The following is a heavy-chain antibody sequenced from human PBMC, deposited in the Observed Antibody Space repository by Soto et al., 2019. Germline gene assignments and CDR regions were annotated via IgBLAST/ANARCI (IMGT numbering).Heavy chain of an antibody. CDR1: GGSISSYY. CDR3: TRGPSGDKVDF. D-gene: IGHD7-27*01. CDR2: IYYSGST. J-gene: IGHJ4*02. V-gene: IGHV4-59*01. Sequence: SETLSLTCTVSGGSISSYYWSWIRQPPGKGLEWIGYIYYSGSTNYNPSLKSRVTISVDTSKNQFSLKLSSVTAADTAVYYCTRGPSGDKVDFWGQGLLVTVSS.